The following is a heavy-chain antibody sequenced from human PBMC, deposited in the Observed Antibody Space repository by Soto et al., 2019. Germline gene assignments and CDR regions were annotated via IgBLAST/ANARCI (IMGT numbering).Heavy chain of an antibody. V-gene: IGHV1-2*02. J-gene: IGHJ3*02. CDR1: GYSFVAYY. CDR3: ARDRMKLIAAGDALDI. CDR2: INPNSGGS. Sequence: QVQLVQSGAEVKKPGTSVRVSCKASGYSFVAYYVHWVRQAPGQGLEWMGWINPNSGGSDSAQKFQGRVTMTNDRYTDTVYMELRGRKADDTAVYYCARDRMKLIAAGDALDIWGQGTAVTVSS. D-gene: IGHD6-25*01.